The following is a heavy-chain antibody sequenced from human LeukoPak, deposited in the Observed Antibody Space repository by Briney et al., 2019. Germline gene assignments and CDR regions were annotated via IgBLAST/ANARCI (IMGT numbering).Heavy chain of an antibody. CDR1: GFTFSNFG. D-gene: IGHD6-6*01. Sequence: GGSLRLSCAASGFTFSNFGMHWVRQAPGKGLGWVAFIRYDGSNKYYADSVRGRFTISRDNSKNTLYLQMNSLRADDTAVYFCAKDRGSSYAFDIWGQGTMVTVSS. CDR3: AKDRGSSYAFDI. J-gene: IGHJ3*02. CDR2: IRYDGSNK. V-gene: IGHV3-30*02.